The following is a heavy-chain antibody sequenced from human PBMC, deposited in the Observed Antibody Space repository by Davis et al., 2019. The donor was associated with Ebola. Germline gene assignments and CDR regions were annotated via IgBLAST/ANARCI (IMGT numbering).Heavy chain of an antibody. V-gene: IGHV1-18*01. CDR2: ISAYNGNT. CDR1: GYTFKNSA. CDR3: ARGYGSWYFDL. J-gene: IGHJ2*01. Sequence: AASVQVSCKASGYTFKNSAISWVRQAPGQGLEWMGWISAYNGNTAYAQILQGRVTMTTDTSTSTAYMELSSLRSDDTAVYYCARGYGSWYFDLWGRGTLVTVSS. D-gene: IGHD5-18*01.